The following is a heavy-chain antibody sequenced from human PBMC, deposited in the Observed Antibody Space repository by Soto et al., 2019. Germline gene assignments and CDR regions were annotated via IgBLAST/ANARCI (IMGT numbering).Heavy chain of an antibody. CDR2: ISRSSSNI. Sequence: EVQLVESGGGLVKPGWSLRLSCAASGFNFSSYSMNWVRQAPGKGLEWVSSISRSSSNIYYVDSVKGRFTISRDNAKNSLYLQMNSLRAEDTAVYYCARDLKVAAAGTGYYYYGMDVWGHGTTVTVSS. D-gene: IGHD6-13*01. V-gene: IGHV3-21*01. CDR1: GFNFSSYS. J-gene: IGHJ6*02. CDR3: ARDLKVAAAGTGYYYYGMDV.